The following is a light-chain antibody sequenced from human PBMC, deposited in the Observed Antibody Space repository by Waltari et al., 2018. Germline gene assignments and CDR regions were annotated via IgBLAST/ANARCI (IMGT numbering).Light chain of an antibody. CDR3: QSYDTNLRDWV. CDR2: GDT. J-gene: IGLJ3*02. CDR1: STNIRAGYD. Sequence: QSVLTQPRSVSAAPGQRVTISCIGYSTNIRAGYDAKWYQQHPGTAPKLLIYGDTSRPSGVPDRFSASKSGTSVSLAITGLQPEDEAHYYCQSYDTNLRDWVFGGGTKLTVL. V-gene: IGLV1-40*01.